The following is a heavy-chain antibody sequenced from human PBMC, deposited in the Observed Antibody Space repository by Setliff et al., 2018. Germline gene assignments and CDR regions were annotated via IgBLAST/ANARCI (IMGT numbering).Heavy chain of an antibody. CDR2: TYYNGTA. V-gene: IGHV4-39*02. CDR3: VRESRSTWYRRDF. CDR1: SGSTSGSHYY. Sequence: SETLSLTCSVSSGSTSGSHYYWVWMRQPPGKRLEWIGSTYYNGTAYYNPSLQSRVAISVDTSKNYFSLDVSSVTAADTAVYYCVRESRSTWYRRDFWGQGTLVTVSS. J-gene: IGHJ4*02. D-gene: IGHD6-13*01.